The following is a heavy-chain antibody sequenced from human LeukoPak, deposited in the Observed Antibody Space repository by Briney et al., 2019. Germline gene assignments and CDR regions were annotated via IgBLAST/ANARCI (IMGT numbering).Heavy chain of an antibody. V-gene: IGHV4-39*01. Sequence: SETLSLTCTVSGGSISSSSYYWGWIRQPPGKGLEWIGSIYYSGSTYYNPSLKSRVTISVDTTKNEFYLKLSSVTAADMAVYYCARPTRDGYDYWGQGTLVTVCS. J-gene: IGHJ4*02. CDR2: IYYSGST. D-gene: IGHD5-24*01. CDR1: GGSISSSSYY. CDR3: ARPTRDGYDY.